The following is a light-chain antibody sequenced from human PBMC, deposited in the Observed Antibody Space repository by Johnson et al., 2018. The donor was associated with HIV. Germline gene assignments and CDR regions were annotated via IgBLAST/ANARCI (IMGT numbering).Light chain of an antibody. Sequence: QPVLTQPPSVSAPPGQKVTISCSGSSSNIGNNLASWYQQLPGTAPKLLIYANNKRPSGIPDRFSGSKSGTSATLGITGLQTGDEADYYCGTWDNGLSAYVFGTWTKVTVL. V-gene: IGLV1-51*02. CDR1: SSNIGNNL. J-gene: IGLJ1*01. CDR2: ANN. CDR3: GTWDNGLSAYV.